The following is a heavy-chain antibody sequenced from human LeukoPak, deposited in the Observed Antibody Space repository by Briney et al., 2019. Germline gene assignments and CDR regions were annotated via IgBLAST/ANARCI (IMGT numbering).Heavy chain of an antibody. CDR1: GFTFSSYG. D-gene: IGHD5-18*01. V-gene: IGHV3-33*01. CDR3: ARETPYGYEDY. J-gene: IGHJ4*02. CDR2: IWYDGSNK. Sequence: PGRSLRLSCAASGFTFSSYGMHWVRQAPGKGLEGVAVIWYDGSNKYYADSVKGRFTISRDNSKNTLYLQMNSLRAEDTAVYYCARETPYGYEDYWGQGTLVTVSS.